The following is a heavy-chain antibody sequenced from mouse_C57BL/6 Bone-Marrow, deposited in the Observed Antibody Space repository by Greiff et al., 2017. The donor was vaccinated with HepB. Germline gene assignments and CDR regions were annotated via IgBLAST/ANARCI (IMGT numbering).Heavy chain of an antibody. J-gene: IGHJ3*01. CDR3: IAYYYGTPFAY. CDR1: GFNIKDDY. Sequence: EVQLQESGAELVRPGASVKLSCTASGFNIKDDYMHWVKQRPEQGLEWIGWIDPENGDTEYASKVQGKATITADTSSNTAYLQLSSLTSEDTAVYYCIAYYYGTPFAYWGQGTLVTVSA. CDR2: IDPENGDT. D-gene: IGHD1-1*01. V-gene: IGHV14-4*01.